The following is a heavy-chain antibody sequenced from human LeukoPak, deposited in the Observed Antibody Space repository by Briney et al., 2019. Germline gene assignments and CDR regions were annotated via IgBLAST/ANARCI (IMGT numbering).Heavy chain of an antibody. V-gene: IGHV1-2*02. J-gene: IGHJ5*02. D-gene: IGHD6-13*01. CDR2: FNPNSGDT. CDR3: ARGVAAADDNWFDP. Sequence: GASVKVSCKASGYTFTGYYIHWVRQAPGQGLEWMGWFNPNSGDTYPAQKFQGRVTMTRDTSTSTVYMELSSLRSEDTAVYYCARGVAAADDNWFDPWGQGTLVTVSS. CDR1: GYTFTGYY.